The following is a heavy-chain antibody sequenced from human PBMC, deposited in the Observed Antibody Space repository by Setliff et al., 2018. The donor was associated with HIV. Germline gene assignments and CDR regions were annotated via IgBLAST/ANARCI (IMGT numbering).Heavy chain of an antibody. CDR2: INPNSNDI. CDR3: ARGRSRAKDAFDI. Sequence: ASVKVSCKASGYTFISYDINWVRQATGQGLAWMGWINPNSNDIAYAQKLQGRVTMTRNTSIATAYMELSNLRSEDTAVYYCARGRSRAKDAFDIWCQGTMVTVSS. V-gene: IGHV1-8*01. J-gene: IGHJ3*02. D-gene: IGHD6-13*01. CDR1: GYTFISYD.